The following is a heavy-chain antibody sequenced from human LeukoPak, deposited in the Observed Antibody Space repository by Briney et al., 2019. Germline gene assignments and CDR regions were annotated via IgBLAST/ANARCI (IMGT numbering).Heavy chain of an antibody. J-gene: IGHJ4*02. CDR3: ARDRYGDGFAHFDC. Sequence: ASVKVSCKASGYTFTSYAMHWVRQAPGHGLEWMGWITPSGGTNYPQKFQGRVAITRDTSITTAYMDLSRLTSDDTAVYYCARDRYGDGFAHFDCWGQGALVTVSS. CDR2: ITPSGGT. CDR1: GYTFTSYA. D-gene: IGHD5-24*01. V-gene: IGHV1-2*02.